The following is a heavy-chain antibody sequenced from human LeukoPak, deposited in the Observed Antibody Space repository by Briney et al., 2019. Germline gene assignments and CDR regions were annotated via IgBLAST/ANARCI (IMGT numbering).Heavy chain of an antibody. D-gene: IGHD3-22*01. Sequence: SGGSLRLSCAASGFTFSSYGMHWVRQAPGKGLEWVAVIWYDGSNKYYAGSVKGRFTISRDNSKNTLYLQMNSLRAEDTAVYYCARAEVSYYDSSGPIDYWGQGTLVTVSS. V-gene: IGHV3-33*01. CDR2: IWYDGSNK. J-gene: IGHJ4*02. CDR3: ARAEVSYYDSSGPIDY. CDR1: GFTFSSYG.